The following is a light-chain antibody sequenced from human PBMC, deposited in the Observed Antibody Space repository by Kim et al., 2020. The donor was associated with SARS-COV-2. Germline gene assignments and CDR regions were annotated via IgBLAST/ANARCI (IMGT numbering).Light chain of an antibody. J-gene: IGLJ3*02. CDR2: KSN. CDR3: LLSYGGRPV. V-gene: IGLV7-46*01. CDR1: TGAVPSSYY. Sequence: QAVVTQQPSLTVSPGGTVTLTCGSSTGAVPSSYYVFWFQQKPGQAPRTLIFKSNTRHSWTPARFSGSLLGDKAALTLSGAQPEDEADYYCLLSYGGRPVFGGGTQLTVL.